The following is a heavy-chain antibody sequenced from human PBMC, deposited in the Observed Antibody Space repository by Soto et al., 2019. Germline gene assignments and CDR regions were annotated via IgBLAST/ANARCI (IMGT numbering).Heavy chain of an antibody. D-gene: IGHD3-10*01. CDR2: IDPSDSYT. J-gene: IGHJ6*02. CDR1: GYSFTTYW. Sequence: GESLKISCKGSGYSFTTYWIGWVRQMPGKGLEWMGRIDPSDSYTNYSPSFQGHVTIPADKSISTAYLQWSGLKASDTAMYYCARRSITMVRGVITDYYYYYGMDVWGQGTTVTVSS. V-gene: IGHV5-10-1*01. CDR3: ARRSITMVRGVITDYYYYYGMDV.